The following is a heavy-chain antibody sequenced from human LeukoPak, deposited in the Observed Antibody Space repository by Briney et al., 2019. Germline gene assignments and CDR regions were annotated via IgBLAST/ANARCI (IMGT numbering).Heavy chain of an antibody. CDR2: INHSGGT. Sequence: SETLSLTCAVYGGSFSNYYWSWIRQSPGKGLEWIGEINHSGGTIYNPSLKSRATISIDTSKNQFSLKLSSVTAADTAVYYCARSKYELPFDYWGQGTLVTVSS. J-gene: IGHJ4*02. CDR3: ARSKYELPFDY. D-gene: IGHD1-26*01. V-gene: IGHV4-34*01. CDR1: GGSFSNYY.